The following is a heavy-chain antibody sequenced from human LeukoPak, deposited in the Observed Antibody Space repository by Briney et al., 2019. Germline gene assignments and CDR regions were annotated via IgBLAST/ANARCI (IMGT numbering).Heavy chain of an antibody. CDR3: ARDFDGYGSGGFDY. V-gene: IGHV3-9*01. CDR1: GFTFGHYA. D-gene: IGHD3-10*01. J-gene: IGHJ4*02. Sequence: AGGSLRLSCAASGFTFGHYAMHWVRQAPGKGLEWVSGISWNSGTIDYADSVKGRFTISRDNAKNSLYLQMNSLRAEDTAVYYCARDFDGYGSGGFDYWGQGTLVTVSS. CDR2: ISWNSGTI.